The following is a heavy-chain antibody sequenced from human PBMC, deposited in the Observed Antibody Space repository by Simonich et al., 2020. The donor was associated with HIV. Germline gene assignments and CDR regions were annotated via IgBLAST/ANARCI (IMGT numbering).Heavy chain of an antibody. V-gene: IGHV4-38-2*02. CDR3: AGDSSGQSDY. Sequence: QVQLQESDPGLVKPSETLSLICNVSGYSISSGYYWGWIRQPPGKGLEWIGVFHGGSTYSNPSLKSRVTISLDTSKNQFSLKLSSVTAADTAVYYCAGDSSGQSDYWGQGTLVTVSS. D-gene: IGHD3-22*01. CDR1: GYSISSGYY. J-gene: IGHJ4*02. CDR2: VFHGGST.